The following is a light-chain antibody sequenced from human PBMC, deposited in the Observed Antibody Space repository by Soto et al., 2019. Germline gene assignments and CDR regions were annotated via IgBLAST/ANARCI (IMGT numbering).Light chain of an antibody. Sequence: EVVMTQSPATLSVSPGETAALSCRASQGVGSELAWYQQKPGQAPRLLIYAASTRASGIPARFSGSGSGTEFTLTISSLQSDDLAVYYCQQYNNWPPLTFGGGTKVEIK. J-gene: IGKJ4*01. CDR3: QQYNNWPPLT. CDR2: AAS. V-gene: IGKV3-15*01. CDR1: QGVGSE.